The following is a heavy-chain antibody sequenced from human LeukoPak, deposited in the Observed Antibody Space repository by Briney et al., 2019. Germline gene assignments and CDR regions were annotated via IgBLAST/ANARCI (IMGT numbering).Heavy chain of an antibody. J-gene: IGHJ4*02. V-gene: IGHV4-59*12. CDR3: ARDKPFGDLLDY. Sequence: PSETLSLTCNVSGGSIRGYYWSWIRQPPGKGLEWIGYIYYSGSTNYNPSLKSRVTISVDTSKNQFSLKLSSVTAADTAVYYCARDKPFGDLLDYWGQGTLVTVSS. D-gene: IGHD3-10*01. CDR2: IYYSGST. CDR1: GGSIRGYY.